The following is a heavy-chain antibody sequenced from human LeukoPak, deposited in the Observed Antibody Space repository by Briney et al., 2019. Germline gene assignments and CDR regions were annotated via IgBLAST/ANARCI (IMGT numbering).Heavy chain of an antibody. V-gene: IGHV4-61*02. CDR3: ARERLGGTYYRPVEY. CDR1: GGSITNGGYY. Sequence: SETLSLTCTVSGGSITNGGYYWSWIRQPAGKGLEWIGRIYTTGNTNYNPSLKSRVTISLDTSKNQFSLKLSSVSAEDTALYYCARERLGGTYYRPVEYWGQGTLVTVSS. D-gene: IGHD1-26*01. CDR2: IYTTGNT. J-gene: IGHJ4*02.